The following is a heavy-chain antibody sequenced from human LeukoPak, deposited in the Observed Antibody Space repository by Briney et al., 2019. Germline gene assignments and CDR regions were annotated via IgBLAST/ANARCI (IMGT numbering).Heavy chain of an antibody. V-gene: IGHV3-72*01. D-gene: IGHD1-1*01. J-gene: IGHJ3*02. Sequence: HPGGSLRLSCAASGLTAGDYYMDWVRQTPGKGLEWVGRSRNKGNSYSTDFAATVKGRFTISRDESKNSLFLQMNGLKIEDTAVYYCVRVQTGGAFDIWGQGTMATVST. CDR2: SRNKGNSYST. CDR1: GLTAGDYY. CDR3: VRVQTGGAFDI.